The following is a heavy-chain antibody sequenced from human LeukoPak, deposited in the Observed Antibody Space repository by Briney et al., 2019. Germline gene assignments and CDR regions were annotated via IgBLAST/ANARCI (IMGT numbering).Heavy chain of an antibody. D-gene: IGHD6-19*01. V-gene: IGHV3-30*04. CDR2: ISYDGSNK. CDR3: ATAYSSGWADY. Sequence: GESLKISCAASGINFRGYAMHWVRQAPGKGLERVAIISYDGSNKNYADSVKGRLTISRDNSNNMLFLQLNSLRTDDTAVYFCATAYSSGWADYWGQGTLVTVSS. J-gene: IGHJ4*02. CDR1: GINFRGYA.